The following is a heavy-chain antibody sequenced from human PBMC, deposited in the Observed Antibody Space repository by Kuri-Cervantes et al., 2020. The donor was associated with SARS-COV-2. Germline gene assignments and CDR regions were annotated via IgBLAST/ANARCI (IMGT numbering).Heavy chain of an antibody. CDR1: GYTFTSYG. V-gene: IGHV1-8*02. J-gene: IGHJ3*02. CDR2: MNPNSGNT. D-gene: IGHD4-23*01. Sequence: ASVKVSCKASGYTFTSYGISWVRQATGQGLEWMGWMNPNSGNTGYAQKFQGRVTMTRNTSISTAYMELSSLRSEDTAVYYCARGTTVVKVDIWGQGTMVTVSS. CDR3: ARGTTVVKVDI.